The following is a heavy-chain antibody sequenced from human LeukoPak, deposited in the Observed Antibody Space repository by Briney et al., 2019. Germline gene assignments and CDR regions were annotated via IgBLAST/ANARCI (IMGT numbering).Heavy chain of an antibody. CDR1: GYTFSGHY. J-gene: IGHJ4*02. CDR3: VRVGAKSGSYYFYDY. Sequence: GASVKVSCKASGYTFSGHYMHWVRQAPGQGLEWMGWINPHFGGIQYAQKFQGRVTMTRDTSISTAYMELSRVRSDDTAVYYCVRVGAKSGSYYFYDYWGQGTLVTVSS. CDR2: INPHFGGI. D-gene: IGHD1-26*01. V-gene: IGHV1-2*02.